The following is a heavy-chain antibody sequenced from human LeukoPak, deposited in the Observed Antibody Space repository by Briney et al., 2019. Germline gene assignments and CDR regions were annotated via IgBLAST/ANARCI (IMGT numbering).Heavy chain of an antibody. CDR2: ISGSGST. J-gene: IGHJ4*02. Sequence: GGSLRLSCAASGFTFSSYAMSWVRQAPGKGLEWVSAISGSGSTYYADSVKGRFTISRDNSKNTLYLQMNSLRAEDTAVYYCAKGSGGGNLNTFDYWGQGTLVTVSS. V-gene: IGHV3-23*01. D-gene: IGHD4-23*01. CDR1: GFTFSSYA. CDR3: AKGSGGGNLNTFDY.